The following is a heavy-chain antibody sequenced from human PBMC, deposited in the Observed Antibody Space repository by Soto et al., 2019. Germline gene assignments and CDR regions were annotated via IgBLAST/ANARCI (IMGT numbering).Heavy chain of an antibody. V-gene: IGHV1-69*01. CDR2: IIPIFGTA. Sequence: QVQLVQSGAEVKKPGSSVKVSCKASGGTFSSYAISWVRQAPGQVLEWMGGIIPIFGTANYAQKFQGRVTITAHESTSTAYMKLSSLRSEDTAVYYCARDSSGRGWFDPWGQGTLVTVSS. J-gene: IGHJ5*02. CDR1: GGTFSSYA. D-gene: IGHD6-19*01. CDR3: ARDSSGRGWFDP.